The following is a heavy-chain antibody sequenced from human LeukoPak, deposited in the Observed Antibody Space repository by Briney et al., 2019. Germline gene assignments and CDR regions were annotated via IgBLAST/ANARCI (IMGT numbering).Heavy chain of an antibody. CDR2: IIPILGVA. J-gene: IGHJ6*02. D-gene: IGHD4-17*01. CDR1: GGTFSSYA. V-gene: IGHV1-69*04. Sequence: SVKVSCKASGGTFSSYAISWVRQAPGQGLEWMGRIIPILGVANYAQKFQGRVTITADKSTSTAYMELSSLRSEDTAVYYCARSRYGDYEYYCYGMDVWGQGTTVTVSS. CDR3: ARSRYGDYEYYCYGMDV.